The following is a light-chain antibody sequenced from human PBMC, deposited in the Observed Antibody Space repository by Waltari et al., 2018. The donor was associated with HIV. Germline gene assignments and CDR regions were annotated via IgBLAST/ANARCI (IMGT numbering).Light chain of an antibody. Sequence: DTQMTQSPPCLPASVGDRVTITCRSSQSISSYLNWYQQKPGKAPKLLIYAASSLQSGVPSRFSGSGSGTDFTLTISNLQPEDFATYYCQQSYSTLWTFGQGTEVEIK. CDR1: QSISSY. V-gene: IGKV1-39*01. CDR3: QQSYSTLWT. CDR2: AAS. J-gene: IGKJ1*01.